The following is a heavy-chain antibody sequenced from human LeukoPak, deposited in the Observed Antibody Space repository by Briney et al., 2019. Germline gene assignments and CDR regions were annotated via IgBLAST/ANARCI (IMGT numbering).Heavy chain of an antibody. Sequence: PSETLSLTCTVSGGSIYSYCWSWIRQPPGKGLEWIGYMCYSGSTNYNSSLKSRVTISLDTSKNQFSLKVSSVTAADTAVYYCARGGSYYGYRGQGTLVTVSS. J-gene: IGHJ4*02. CDR1: GGSIYSYC. D-gene: IGHD1-26*01. V-gene: IGHV4-59*01. CDR2: MCYSGST. CDR3: ARGGSYYGY.